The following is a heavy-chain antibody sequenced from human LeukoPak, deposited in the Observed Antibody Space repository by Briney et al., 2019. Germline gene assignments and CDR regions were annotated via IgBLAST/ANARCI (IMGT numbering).Heavy chain of an antibody. CDR3: AKDRGSSFLD. Sequence: GGSLRLSCAASGFTFSSYGMHWVRQAPGKGLEWVAFIRYDGSNKYYADSVKGRFTISRDNSKNTLYLHVNSLRPEDTAVYYCAKDRGSSFLDWGQGTLVTVSS. CDR2: IRYDGSNK. J-gene: IGHJ4*02. D-gene: IGHD6-13*01. V-gene: IGHV3-30*02. CDR1: GFTFSSYG.